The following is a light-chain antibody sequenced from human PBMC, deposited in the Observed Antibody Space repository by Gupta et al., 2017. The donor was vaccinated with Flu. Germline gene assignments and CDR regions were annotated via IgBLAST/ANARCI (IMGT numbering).Light chain of an antibody. CDR2: EDY. Sequence: NFRLTQPHSVSESPGKTVTISCTRSSGSIASNYVQWYQQRPGSSPTIVIYEDYQRSSGVPDRFSGSIDSSSNSASLTISGLKTEDEADYYCQSFDSGISFGGGTKLTVL. J-gene: IGLJ2*01. CDR3: QSFDSGIS. V-gene: IGLV6-57*01. CDR1: SGSIASNY.